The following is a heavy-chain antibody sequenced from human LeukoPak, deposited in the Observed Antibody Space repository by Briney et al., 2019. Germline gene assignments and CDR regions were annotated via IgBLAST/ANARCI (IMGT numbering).Heavy chain of an antibody. CDR2: IIPIFGTA. Sequence: SVKVSCKASGGTFSSYAISWVRQAPGQGLEWMGGIIPIFGTANYAQKFQGRVTITADESTSTAYMELSSLRSEDTAVYYCAVGSSGYWDEENPEYFQHWGQGTLVTVSS. J-gene: IGHJ1*01. CDR1: GGTFSSYA. D-gene: IGHD3-22*01. V-gene: IGHV1-69*13. CDR3: AVGSSGYWDEENPEYFQH.